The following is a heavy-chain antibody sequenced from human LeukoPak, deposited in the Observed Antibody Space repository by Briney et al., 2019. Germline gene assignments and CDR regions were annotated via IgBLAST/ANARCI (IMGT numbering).Heavy chain of an antibody. CDR1: GFTFSSYA. Sequence: GGSLRLSCAASGFTFSSYAMHWVRQAPGKGLEWVAVISYDGSNKYYADSVKGRFTISRDNSKNTLYLQMNSLRAEDTAVYYCARGDYDILTGSDYWAREPWSPSPQ. CDR3: ARGDYDILTGSDY. J-gene: IGHJ4*02. CDR2: ISYDGSNK. D-gene: IGHD3-9*01. V-gene: IGHV3-30-3*01.